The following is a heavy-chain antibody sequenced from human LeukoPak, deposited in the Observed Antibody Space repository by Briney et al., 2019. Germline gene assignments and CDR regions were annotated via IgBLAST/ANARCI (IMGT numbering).Heavy chain of an antibody. D-gene: IGHD2-2*01. J-gene: IGHJ4*02. CDR2: INPNSGGT. CDR3: ARVVVVPAAIRLAPFDY. V-gene: IGHV1-2*02. CDR1: GYTFTGYY. Sequence: GASVKVSCKASGYTFTGYYMHWVRQAPGQGLEWMGWINPNSGGTNYAQKFQGRVTMTRDTSISTAYMELSRLRSDDTAVYYCARVVVVPAAIRLAPFDYWGQGTLVTVSS.